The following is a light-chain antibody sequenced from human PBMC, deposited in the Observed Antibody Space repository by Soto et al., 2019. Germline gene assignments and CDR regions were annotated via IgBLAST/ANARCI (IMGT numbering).Light chain of an antibody. Sequence: DIQMTQSPSSLSASVGDRVTITCRTSQSISSYLNWYQQKPGTAPKLLIYAASSLQSGVPSRFSGSASWTDFTLTISNLQPQDCAAYYGQQSYSTPFTFGQGTRVEIK. CDR2: AAS. CDR3: QQSYSTPFT. J-gene: IGKJ5*01. V-gene: IGKV1-39*01. CDR1: QSISSY.